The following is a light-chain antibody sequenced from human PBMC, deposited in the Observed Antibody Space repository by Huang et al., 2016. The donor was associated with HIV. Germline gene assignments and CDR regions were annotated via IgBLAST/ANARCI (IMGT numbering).Light chain of an antibody. Sequence: DIVLTQSPATLSLSPGERATLSCRASQSVSSYLAWYQQKPGQAPRLRIYDASNRATGIPARFSGSGPGTDFTLTISSLEPEDFAVYYCRQRSNWLTFGGGTKVEIK. CDR1: QSVSSY. V-gene: IGKV3D-11*02. CDR2: DAS. CDR3: RQRSNWLT. J-gene: IGKJ4*01.